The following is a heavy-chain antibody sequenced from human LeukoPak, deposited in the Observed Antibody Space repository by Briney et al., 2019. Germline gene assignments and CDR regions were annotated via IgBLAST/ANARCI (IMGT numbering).Heavy chain of an antibody. CDR3: ARVSGSNPGGDY. Sequence: ASVKVSCKASGGTFSSYAISWVRQAPGQGLEWMGGIIPIFGTAHYAHNFQGRVTITADESTSTAYMELSSLRSEDTAVYYCARVSGSNPGGDYWGQGTLVTVSS. V-gene: IGHV1-69*13. CDR2: IIPIFGTA. CDR1: GGTFSSYA. D-gene: IGHD1-26*01. J-gene: IGHJ4*02.